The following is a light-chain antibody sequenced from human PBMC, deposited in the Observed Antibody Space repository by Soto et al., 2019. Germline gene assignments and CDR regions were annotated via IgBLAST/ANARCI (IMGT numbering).Light chain of an antibody. V-gene: IGKV1-5*03. CDR1: QTVSSN. CDR2: RAS. CDR3: QRMAT. Sequence: DIQMTQSPATLSASVGDRVTITCRASQTVSSNLAWYQQKPGKAPKPLISRASSIESEIPSRFSGSGSGTEFTLTIISLQPDDFSTYFCQRMATFGQGTKVEIK. J-gene: IGKJ1*01.